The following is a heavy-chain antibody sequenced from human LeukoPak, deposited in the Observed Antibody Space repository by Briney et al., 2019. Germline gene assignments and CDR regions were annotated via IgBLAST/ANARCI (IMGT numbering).Heavy chain of an antibody. D-gene: IGHD5-18*01. CDR3: ARLPGIQLWSYNYFDY. Sequence: SETLSLTCTVSGGSLSSYYWSWIRQPPGKGLEWIGYIYYSGSTNYNPSLKSRVTISVDTSKNQFSLKLSSVTAADTAVYYCARLPGIQLWSYNYFDYWGQGTLVTVSS. V-gene: IGHV4-59*08. CDR2: IYYSGST. CDR1: GGSLSSYY. J-gene: IGHJ4*02.